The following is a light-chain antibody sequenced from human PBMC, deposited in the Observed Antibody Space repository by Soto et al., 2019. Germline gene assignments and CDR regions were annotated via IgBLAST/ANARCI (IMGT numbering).Light chain of an antibody. CDR3: QQYGSSLRT. J-gene: IGKJ1*01. CDR2: GAS. Sequence: EIVLTQSPGTLSLSPGERATLSCRASQSVSSSYLAWYQQKPGQAPRLLIYGASSRATVIPDRFSGSGSVTDFTLTISRLEAEDVAVYYCQQYGSSLRTFGQGNKVDIK. CDR1: QSVSSSY. V-gene: IGKV3-20*01.